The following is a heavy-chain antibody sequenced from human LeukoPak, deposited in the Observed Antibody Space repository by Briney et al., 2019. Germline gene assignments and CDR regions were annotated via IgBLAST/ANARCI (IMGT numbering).Heavy chain of an antibody. Sequence: SVKVSCKASGGTFSSYAISWVRQAPGRGLEWMGRIIPILGIANYAQKFQGRVTITTDESTSTAYMELSSLRSEDTAVYYCARVVQDIVVVPAAIPVSYYYYYMDVWGKGTTVTVSS. D-gene: IGHD2-2*02. J-gene: IGHJ6*03. CDR3: ARVVQDIVVVPAAIPVSYYYYYMDV. CDR2: IIPILGIA. V-gene: IGHV1-69*04. CDR1: GGTFSSYA.